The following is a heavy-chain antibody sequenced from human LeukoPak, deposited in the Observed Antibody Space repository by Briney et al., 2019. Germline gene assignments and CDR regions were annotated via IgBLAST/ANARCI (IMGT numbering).Heavy chain of an antibody. CDR3: ARDLGTGIAAAALGWFDP. Sequence: SETLSLTCTVSGGSISSSSYYWGWIRQPPGRGLEWIGSIYYSGSTYYNPSLKSRVTISEDTSKNQFSLKLSSVTAADTAVYYCARDLGTGIAAAALGWFDPWGQGTLVTVSS. CDR1: GGSISSSSYY. V-gene: IGHV4-39*07. D-gene: IGHD6-13*01. J-gene: IGHJ5*02. CDR2: IYYSGST.